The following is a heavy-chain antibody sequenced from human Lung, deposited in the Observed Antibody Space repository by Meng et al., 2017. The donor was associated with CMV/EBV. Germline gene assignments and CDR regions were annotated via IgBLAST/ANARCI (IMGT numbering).Heavy chain of an antibody. CDR2: ISYDGSNK. J-gene: IGHJ6*04. D-gene: IGHD3-22*01. Sequence: GESLKISCAASGFTFNTYAMHWVRQAPGKGLEWVAVISYDGSNKYTADSVQGRLTISRDNSKNNLYLQMNSLTVEDTAVYYCVRDQGGESMIAVLIERFGMEVCGKGTXVTVSS. V-gene: IGHV3-30*04. CDR1: GFTFNTYA. CDR3: VRDQGGESMIAVLIERFGMEV.